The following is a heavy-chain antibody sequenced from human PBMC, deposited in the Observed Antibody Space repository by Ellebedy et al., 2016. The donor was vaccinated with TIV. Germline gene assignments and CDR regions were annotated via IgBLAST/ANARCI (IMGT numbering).Heavy chain of an antibody. CDR1: GFTFSSYS. J-gene: IGHJ4*02. CDR2: INGSSTYI. CDR3: AREDDYGDWWDY. V-gene: IGHV3-21*06. Sequence: GGSLRLXXAASGFTFSSYSINWVRQAPEKGLEWVSSINGSSTYIHYADSVRGRFTISRDNAKNSVYLQMNSLRAEDTAVYYCAREDDYGDWWDYWGQGTLVTVSS. D-gene: IGHD4-17*01.